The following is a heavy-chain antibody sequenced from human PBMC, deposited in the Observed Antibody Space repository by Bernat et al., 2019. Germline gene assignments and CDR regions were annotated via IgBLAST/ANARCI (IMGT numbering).Heavy chain of an antibody. CDR3: ASMGGYDSADAFDI. J-gene: IGHJ3*02. CDR2: ISSSGSTI. D-gene: IGHD5-12*01. CDR1: GFTFSSYE. V-gene: IGHV3-48*03. Sequence: EVQLVESGGGLVQPGGSLRLSCAASGFTFSSYEMNWVRQAPGKGLEWVSYISSSGSTIYYADSVKGRFTISRDNAKNSLYLQMNSLRAEDTAVYYCASMGGYDSADAFDIWGQGTTVTVSS.